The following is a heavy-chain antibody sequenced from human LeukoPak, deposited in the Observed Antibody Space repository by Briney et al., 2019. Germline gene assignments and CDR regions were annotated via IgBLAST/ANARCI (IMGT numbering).Heavy chain of an antibody. D-gene: IGHD1-26*01. CDR1: EFTFSNYA. CDR2: MSGGGGISSMSGSGGST. Sequence: GGSLRLSCAASEFTFSNYAMTWVRQAPGKGLEWVSAMSGGGGISSMSGSGGSTYYADSVKGRFAISRDNSKNTLYLQMNSLRAEDTAVYYCAKDYPLGTFYSGSYGYFQHWGQGTLVTVSS. V-gene: IGHV3-23*01. J-gene: IGHJ1*01. CDR3: AKDYPLGTFYSGSYGYFQH.